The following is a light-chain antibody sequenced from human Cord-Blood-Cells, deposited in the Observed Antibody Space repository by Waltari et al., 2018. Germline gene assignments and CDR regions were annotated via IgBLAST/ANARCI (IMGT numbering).Light chain of an antibody. CDR3: QQYNNWPIFT. CDR2: GVS. J-gene: IGKJ3*01. Sequence: EIVMTQSPATLSVSPGERATPSCRASQSVSSNLAWYQQKPGQAPRLLIYGVSTRATGIPARLGGSGSGTEFTLTISSLQSEDFAVYYCQQYNNWPIFTFGPGTKVDIK. CDR1: QSVSSN. V-gene: IGKV3-15*01.